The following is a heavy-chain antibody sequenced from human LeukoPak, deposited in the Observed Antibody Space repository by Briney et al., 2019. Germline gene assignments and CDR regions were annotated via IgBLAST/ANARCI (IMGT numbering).Heavy chain of an antibody. V-gene: IGHV3-9*01. Sequence: GGSLRLSCAASGFTFDDYAMHWVRQAPGKGLEWVLGISWNSGSIGYADSVKGRFTISRDNAKNSLYLQMNSLRAEDTALYYCAKGVSGYQGGWFDPWGQGTLVTVSS. J-gene: IGHJ5*02. D-gene: IGHD3-22*01. CDR2: ISWNSGSI. CDR1: GFTFDDYA. CDR3: AKGVSGYQGGWFDP.